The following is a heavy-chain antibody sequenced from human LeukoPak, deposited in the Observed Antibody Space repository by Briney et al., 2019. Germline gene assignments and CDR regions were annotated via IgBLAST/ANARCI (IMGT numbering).Heavy chain of an antibody. D-gene: IGHD5-12*01. CDR2: INPNSGGT. CDR1: GYTFTGYY. Sequence: ASVKVSCKASGYTFTGYYMHWVRQAPGQGLEWMGWINPNSGGTNYAQKFQGRVTMTRDTFISTAYMELSRLRSDDTAVYYCARVGDIVATIPQGFDYWGQGTLVTVSS. V-gene: IGHV1-2*02. CDR3: ARVGDIVATIPQGFDY. J-gene: IGHJ4*02.